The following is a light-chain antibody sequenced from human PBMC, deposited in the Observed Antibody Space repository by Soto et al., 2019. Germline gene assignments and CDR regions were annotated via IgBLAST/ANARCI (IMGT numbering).Light chain of an antibody. CDR2: EVN. CDR3: ISYTSTSTVI. V-gene: IGLV2-14*01. Sequence: QSALTQPASVSGSPGQSITISCTGTSSDVGGYNYVSWYQQHPGKAPKLMIYEVNYRPSGVSNRFSGSKSGNTASLTISGLQAEDEADYYCISYTSTSTVIFGGGTKVTVL. J-gene: IGLJ2*01. CDR1: SSDVGGYNY.